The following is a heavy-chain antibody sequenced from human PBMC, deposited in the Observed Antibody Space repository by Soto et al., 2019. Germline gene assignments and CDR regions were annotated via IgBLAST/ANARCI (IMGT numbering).Heavy chain of an antibody. V-gene: IGHV3-30*18. Sequence: GGSLRLSCAASGFTFSSYGMHWVRRAPGKGLEWVAVISYDGSNKYYADSVKGRFTISRDNSKNTLYLQMNSLRAEDTAVYYCAKLGEHYYGSGSYYKGIYYFDYWGQGTLVTVSS. CDR2: ISYDGSNK. CDR3: AKLGEHYYGSGSYYKGIYYFDY. J-gene: IGHJ4*02. CDR1: GFTFSSYG. D-gene: IGHD3-10*01.